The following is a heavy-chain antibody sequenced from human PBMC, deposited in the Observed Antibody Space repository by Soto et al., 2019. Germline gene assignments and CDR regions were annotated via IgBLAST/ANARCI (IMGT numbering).Heavy chain of an antibody. J-gene: IGHJ4*02. CDR1: GGSISNFY. V-gene: IGHV4-59*01. D-gene: IGHD4-17*01. CDR3: ARGFGVTTNPPGH. Sequence: QVQLQESGPGLVKPSETLSLTCTVSGGSISNFYWCWIRQPPGKGPEYIGYIQVGGGTNYNPSLESRVAISVDTSKNQFSLRLTSVTAADTAVYYCARGFGVTTNPPGHWGQGTLVTVSS. CDR2: IQVGGGT.